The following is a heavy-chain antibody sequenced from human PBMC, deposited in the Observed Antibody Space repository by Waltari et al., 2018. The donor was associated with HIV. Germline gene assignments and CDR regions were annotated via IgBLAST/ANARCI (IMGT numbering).Heavy chain of an antibody. CDR1: GGSIDRGSSY. D-gene: IGHD3-22*01. Sequence: QVQLQESGPGLEKPSQTLSLTCTVSGGSIDRGSSYWSWIRRPAGKGLEWIGRIYTSGSTNYNPSLKSRVTISVDTSKNQLSLKLSSVTAADTAVYYCARDERYYDSSGYFNWFDPWGQGTLVTVSS. J-gene: IGHJ5*02. V-gene: IGHV4-61*02. CDR2: IYTSGST. CDR3: ARDERYYDSSGYFNWFDP.